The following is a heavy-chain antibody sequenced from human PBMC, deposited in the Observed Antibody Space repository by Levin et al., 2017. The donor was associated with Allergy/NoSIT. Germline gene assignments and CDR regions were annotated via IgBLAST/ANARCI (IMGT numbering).Heavy chain of an antibody. V-gene: IGHV4-30-2*01. D-gene: IGHD5-18*01. CDR2: IYLSGST. Sequence: SETLSLTCAVSGGSISSGGYSWSWIRQPPGKGLEWIGNIYLSGSTYYNPSLKSRVTISVDRSKNQFSLNLSSVTAADTAVYYCARVAGYSYGYYFDYWGQGTLVTVSS. J-gene: IGHJ4*02. CDR3: ARVAGYSYGYYFDY. CDR1: GGSISSGGYS.